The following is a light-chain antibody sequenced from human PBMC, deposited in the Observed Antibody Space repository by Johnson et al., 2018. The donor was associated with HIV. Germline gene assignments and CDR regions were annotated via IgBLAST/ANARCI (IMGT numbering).Light chain of an antibody. V-gene: IGLV1-51*02. J-gene: IGLJ1*01. CDR2: ENN. Sequence: QSVLTQPPSVSAAPGQKVTISCSGSSSNIGNNYVSWYQQLPGTAPKLLIYENNKRPSGIPDRFSGSKSGTSATLGITGLQTGDEADYHCGTWDSSLSAGRSFGTGTKVTVL. CDR3: GTWDSSLSAGRS. CDR1: SSNIGNNY.